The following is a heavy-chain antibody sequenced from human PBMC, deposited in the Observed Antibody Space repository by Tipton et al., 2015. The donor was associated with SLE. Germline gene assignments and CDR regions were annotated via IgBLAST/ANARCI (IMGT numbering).Heavy chain of an antibody. CDR2: INHGGST. CDR3: ARDSGHNSGYDYYYYGMDV. Sequence: TLSLTCSIYGGSFGGYYWSWIRQPPGKGLEWIGEINHGGSTNYNPSLKSRVTISLDKSMNQFSLRLSSVTAADTAVYYCARDSGHNSGYDYYYYGMDVWGQGTTVTVSS. J-gene: IGHJ6*02. V-gene: IGHV4-34*01. D-gene: IGHD5-18*01. CDR1: GGSFGGYY.